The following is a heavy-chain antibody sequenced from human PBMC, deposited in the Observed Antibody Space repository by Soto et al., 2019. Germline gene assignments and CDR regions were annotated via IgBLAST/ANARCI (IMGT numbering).Heavy chain of an antibody. D-gene: IGHD4-17*01. CDR3: AKTHSATTVVTRYWYFDL. J-gene: IGHJ2*01. Sequence: EMQLLESGGGLVQPGGPLRLSCAASGFTFGAFAMAWVRQRPGNGLEWVSSLSGGGGSTYYNNSVRGRFTTSRDNSNSTLCLQMNNLRAADTAVYFCAKTHSATTVVTRYWYFDLWGRGTLVTVPS. V-gene: IGHV3-23*01. CDR2: LSGGGGST. CDR1: GFTFGAFA.